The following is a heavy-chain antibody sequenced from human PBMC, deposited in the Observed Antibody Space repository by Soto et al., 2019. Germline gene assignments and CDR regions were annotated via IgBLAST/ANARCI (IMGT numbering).Heavy chain of an antibody. D-gene: IGHD6-6*01. Sequence: XETLSLTCTVSGCSINDFCWSWIRQPPGKGLEWIGYIYYSGSTDYNPSLKGRVTISVDTSKNQFSLKLRSVTAADTAVYYCARVGGVAARTFDYWGQGTLVTVSS. V-gene: IGHV4-59*01. J-gene: IGHJ4*02. CDR1: GCSINDFC. CDR2: IYYSGST. CDR3: ARVGGVAARTFDY.